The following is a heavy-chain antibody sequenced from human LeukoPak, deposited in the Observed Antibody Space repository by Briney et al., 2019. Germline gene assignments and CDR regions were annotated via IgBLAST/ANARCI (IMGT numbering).Heavy chain of an antibody. D-gene: IGHD3-22*01. CDR2: IIPILGIA. Sequence: SVKVSCKASGGTFSSYAISWVRQAPGQGLEWMGRIIPILGIANYAQKFQGRVTITADKSTSTAYMELSSLRSEDTAVYYCARDSGSTYYYDSSGYYGYYFDHWGQGTLVTVSS. CDR1: GGTFSSYA. V-gene: IGHV1-69*04. J-gene: IGHJ4*02. CDR3: ARDSGSTYYYDSSGYYGYYFDH.